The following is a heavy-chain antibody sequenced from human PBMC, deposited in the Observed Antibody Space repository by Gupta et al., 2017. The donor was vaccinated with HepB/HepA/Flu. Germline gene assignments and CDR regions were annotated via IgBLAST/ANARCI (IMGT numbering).Heavy chain of an antibody. CDR1: GFTFSSFW. D-gene: IGHD3-10*01. CDR3: ARGTDGSGSYYNVELDY. CDR2: IKQDGSEK. V-gene: IGHV3-7*01. Sequence: ESGGGLVLPWGSLRLSCAASGFTFSSFWMSWVRQAPGKGLEWVANIKQDGSEKYYVDSVKVRFTISRDNAKNSLYLQMNSLRAEDTAVYYCARGTDGSGSYYNVELDYGVQGTLVTVSS. J-gene: IGHJ4*02.